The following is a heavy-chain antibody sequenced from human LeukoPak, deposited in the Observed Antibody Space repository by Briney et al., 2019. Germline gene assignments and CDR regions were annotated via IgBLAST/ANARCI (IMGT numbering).Heavy chain of an antibody. CDR1: GGSISSYY. Sequence: SETLSLTCTVSGGSISSYYWSWIRQPPGKGLEWIGYIYYSGSTNYNPSLKSRVTISVDTSKNQFSLKLSSVTAADTAVYYCARGASGLWFGELFPSLYYYYMDVWGKGTRVTISS. V-gene: IGHV4-59*01. CDR3: ARGASGLWFGELFPSLYYYYMDV. CDR2: IYYSGST. J-gene: IGHJ6*03. D-gene: IGHD3-10*01.